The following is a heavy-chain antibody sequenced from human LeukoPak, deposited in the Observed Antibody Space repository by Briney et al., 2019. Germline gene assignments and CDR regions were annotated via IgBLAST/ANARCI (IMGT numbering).Heavy chain of an antibody. Sequence: PSETLSLTCTVSGGSIGSYYWSWIRQPAGKGLEWIGRIYTSGSTNYNPSLKSRVTMSVDTSKNQFSLKLSSVTAADTAVYYCARETVVTAIRSIFDYWGQGTLVTVSS. CDR3: ARETVVTAIRSIFDY. J-gene: IGHJ4*02. V-gene: IGHV4-4*07. CDR1: GGSIGSYY. CDR2: IYTSGST. D-gene: IGHD2-21*02.